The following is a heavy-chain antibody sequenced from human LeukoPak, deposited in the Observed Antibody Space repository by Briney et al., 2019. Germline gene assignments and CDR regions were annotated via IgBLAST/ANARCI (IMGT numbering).Heavy chain of an antibody. V-gene: IGHV1-69*04. CDR2: IIPILGIA. D-gene: IGHD3-22*01. Sequence: AASVKVSCKASGGTFSSYAISWVRQAPGQGLEWMGRIIPILGIANYAQKFQGRVTITADKSTSTAYMELSSLRSEDTAVYYCASEDFNYYDSSGYFPRGPFDPWGQGTLDTVSS. J-gene: IGHJ5*02. CDR1: GGTFSSYA. CDR3: ASEDFNYYDSSGYFPRGPFDP.